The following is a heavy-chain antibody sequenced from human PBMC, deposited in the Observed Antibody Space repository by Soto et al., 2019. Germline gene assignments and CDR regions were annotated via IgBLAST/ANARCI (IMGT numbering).Heavy chain of an antibody. CDR1: GFSFSNYA. CDR2: ISAGGGRT. J-gene: IGHJ5*02. D-gene: IGHD2-2*01. CDR3: ATGSSDVIIVPGGDP. V-gene: IGHV3-23*01. Sequence: EVQLLDYGGGLVQPGGSLRLSCAASGFSFSNYAMSWVRQAPDKGLEWVSGISAGGGRTHYADSVRGRFTISRDNSKNTLYLQMNSLRAEDTAVYYCATGSSDVIIVPGGDPWGQGTLVTVSS.